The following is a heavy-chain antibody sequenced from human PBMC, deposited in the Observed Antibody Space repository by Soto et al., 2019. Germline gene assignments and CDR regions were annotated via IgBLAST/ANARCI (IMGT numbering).Heavy chain of an antibody. J-gene: IGHJ3*02. CDR1: GYTFISYG. CDR2: IIPIFGTA. V-gene: IGHV1-69*13. D-gene: IGHD3-22*01. Sequence: ASVKVSCKTSGYTFISYGITWVRQAPGQGLEWMGWIIPIFGTANYAQKFQGRVTITADESTSTAYMELSSLRSEDTAVYYCARSYDSSGYYVADAFDIWGQGTMVTVSS. CDR3: ARSYDSSGYYVADAFDI.